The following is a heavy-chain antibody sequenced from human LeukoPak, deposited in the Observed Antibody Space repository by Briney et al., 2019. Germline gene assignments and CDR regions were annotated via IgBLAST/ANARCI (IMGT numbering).Heavy chain of an antibody. Sequence: GGSLRLSCAASGSTFSSYAMHWVRQAPGKGLEWVAVISYDGSNKYYADSVKGRFTISRDNSKNTLYLQMNSLRAEDTAVYYCARDLGSSGPYFDYWGQGTLVTVSS. CDR3: ARDLGSSGPYFDY. D-gene: IGHD3-22*01. CDR1: GSTFSSYA. J-gene: IGHJ4*02. V-gene: IGHV3-30*04. CDR2: ISYDGSNK.